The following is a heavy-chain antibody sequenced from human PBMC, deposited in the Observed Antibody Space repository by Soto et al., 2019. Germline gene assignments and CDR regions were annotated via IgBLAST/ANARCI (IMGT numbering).Heavy chain of an antibody. J-gene: IGHJ6*02. CDR2: IYYSGST. D-gene: IGHD3-22*01. CDR3: ASISRRGSGRRKAGYYYDSSGYWQSYYYYGMDV. V-gene: IGHV4-39*01. CDR1: GGSISSSSYY. Sequence: SETLSLTCTVSGGSISSSSYYWGWIRQPPGKGLEWIGSIYYSGSTYYNPSLKSRVTISVDTSKNQFPLKLSSVTAADTAVYYCASISRRGSGRRKAGYYYDSSGYWQSYYYYGMDVWGQGTTVTVSS.